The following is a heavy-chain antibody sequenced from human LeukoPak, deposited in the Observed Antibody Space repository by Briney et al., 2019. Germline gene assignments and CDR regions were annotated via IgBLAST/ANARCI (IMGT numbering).Heavy chain of an antibody. J-gene: IGHJ6*02. V-gene: IGHV4-61*02. CDR2: IYSNGTT. CDR3: ARGRGRDVSFYYGMDV. Sequence: SETLSLTCTVSRGSISSGSYYWRWIRQPAEKGLEWIGRIYSNGTTNHNPSLKSRATISVDTSKNHFSLKLSSVTAADTAVYYCARGRGRDVSFYYGMDVWGQGTTVTVSS. D-gene: IGHD3-10*01. CDR1: RGSISSGSYY.